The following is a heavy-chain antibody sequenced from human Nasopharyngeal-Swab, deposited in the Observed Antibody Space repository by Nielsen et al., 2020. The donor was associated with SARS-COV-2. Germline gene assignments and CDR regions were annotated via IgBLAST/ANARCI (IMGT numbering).Heavy chain of an antibody. V-gene: IGHV3-53*01. D-gene: IGHD3-10*01. CDR3: AKDQLWFGELSPNAFDI. J-gene: IGHJ3*02. Sequence: WIRQPPGKGLEWVSVIYSGGSTYYADSVKGRFTISRDNSKNTLYPQMNSLRAEDTAVYYCAKDQLWFGELSPNAFDIWGQGTMVTVSS. CDR2: IYSGGST.